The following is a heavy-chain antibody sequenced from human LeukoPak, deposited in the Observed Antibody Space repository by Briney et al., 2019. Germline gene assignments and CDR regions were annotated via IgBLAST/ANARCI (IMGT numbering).Heavy chain of an antibody. J-gene: IGHJ4*02. V-gene: IGHV3-30*04. CDR2: ISYDGSNK. Sequence: AGSLRLSCAASGFTFSNYAMHWVRQTPGKGLEWVAVISYDGSNKYYADSVKGRFTISRDNSKNTLYLQMNSLRAEDTAVYYCARDNYGLDYWGQGTLVTVSS. CDR1: GFTFSNYA. CDR3: ARDNYGLDY. D-gene: IGHD3-10*01.